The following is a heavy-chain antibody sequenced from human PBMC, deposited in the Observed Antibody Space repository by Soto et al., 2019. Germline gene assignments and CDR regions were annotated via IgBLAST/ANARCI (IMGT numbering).Heavy chain of an antibody. J-gene: IGHJ3*02. CDR3: ASKFGELLADAFDI. D-gene: IGHD3-10*01. CDR2: INHSGSA. Sequence: PSETLSLTCDVYGGSFSDYIWTWIRQTPGKGLQWIGQINHSGSANHNPSLKSRVTMSVDKSNNQFSLKMTSVTAADTAVYYCASKFGELLADAFDIWGQGTVVTVSS. CDR1: GGSFSDYI. V-gene: IGHV4-34*01.